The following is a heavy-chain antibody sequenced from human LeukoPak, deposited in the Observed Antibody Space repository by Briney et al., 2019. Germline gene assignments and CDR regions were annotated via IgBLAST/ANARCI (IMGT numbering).Heavy chain of an antibody. CDR1: GFTFSNYG. V-gene: IGHV3-30*18. D-gene: IGHD6-13*01. J-gene: IGHJ4*02. Sequence: GRSLRLSCAASGFTFSNYGMHWVRQAPGKGLEWEAVVSYDESNKFYADSVKGRFTISRDNSKNTLYLQMNSLRVEDTAVYYCAKDLVSDSGDDYWGQGTLVTVSS. CDR2: VSYDESNK. CDR3: AKDLVSDSGDDY.